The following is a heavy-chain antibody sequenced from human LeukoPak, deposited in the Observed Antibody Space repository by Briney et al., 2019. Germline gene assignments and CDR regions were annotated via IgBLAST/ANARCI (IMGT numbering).Heavy chain of an antibody. V-gene: IGHV3-48*03. Sequence: GGSLRLSCAASGFTFSSYEMNWVRQAPGKGLEWVSYISSSGSTIYYADSVKGRFTISRDNAKNSLYLQMNSLRAEDTAVYYCARDRTDSSGWYVSSQYYFVYGGQGTLVTVSS. CDR3: ARDRTDSSGWYVSSQYYFVY. D-gene: IGHD6-19*01. CDR2: ISSSGSTI. J-gene: IGHJ4*02. CDR1: GFTFSSYE.